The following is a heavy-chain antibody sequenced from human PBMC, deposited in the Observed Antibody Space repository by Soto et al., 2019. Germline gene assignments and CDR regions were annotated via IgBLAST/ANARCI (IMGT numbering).Heavy chain of an antibody. Sequence: GGSLRLSCVASGFTFMSYWMTWIRQAPGKGLEWVGNIKEDGSEEKYVDSVKGRFTISRDNAKNSLYLQMNSLRVEDTAIYYCASTRGGGYRTFVYWARGTLVTGSS. CDR2: IKEDGSEE. CDR1: GFTFMSYW. D-gene: IGHD1-26*01. J-gene: IGHJ4*02. V-gene: IGHV3-7*01. CDR3: ASTRGGGYRTFVY.